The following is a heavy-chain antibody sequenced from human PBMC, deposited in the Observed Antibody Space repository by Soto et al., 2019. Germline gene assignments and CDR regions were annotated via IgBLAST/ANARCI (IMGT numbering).Heavy chain of an antibody. J-gene: IGHJ6*02. CDR3: TRHDDSGYSYYYYGMDV. D-gene: IGHD3-22*01. CDR2: IYYTGTT. Sequence: QLLLQESGPGLVKPSETLSITCNVSGGSINSSAYNRGWIRQPPGKGLEWIGSIYYTGTTHYNPSLKSRVTISVDTSKNQFSLKLNSVTAADTAVYFCTRHDDSGYSYYYYGMDVWGQGTTVTVSS. CDR1: GGSINSSAYN. V-gene: IGHV4-39*01.